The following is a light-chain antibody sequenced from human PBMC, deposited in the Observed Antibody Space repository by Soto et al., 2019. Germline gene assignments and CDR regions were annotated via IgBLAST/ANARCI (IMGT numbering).Light chain of an antibody. J-gene: IGLJ1*01. CDR2: DVS. Sequence: QSALTQPASVSGSPGQSITISCTGTSSDVGGYNYVSWYQQHPGKAPKLMIYDVSNRPSGVSNRFSGPKSGNTASLTISGLQAEDEADYYCSSYTSSSTLCVFGAGTKLTVL. CDR3: SSYTSSSTLCV. CDR1: SSDVGGYNY. V-gene: IGLV2-14*01.